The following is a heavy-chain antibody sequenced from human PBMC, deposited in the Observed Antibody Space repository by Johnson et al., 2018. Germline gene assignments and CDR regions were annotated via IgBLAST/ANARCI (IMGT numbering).Heavy chain of an antibody. D-gene: IGHD5-24*01. V-gene: IGHV3-30*18. CDR1: GFSFSSYA. Sequence: QVQLVESGGGVVQPGKSLRLSCAGTGFSFSSYAMHWVRQAPGKGLEWVAGISSDGSTNYYADSVKGRFTISRDNSKKTLYLQTNTLTTEDTAAYYCAKGRGDGYTHPPFDNWGQGTLVIVSS. J-gene: IGHJ4*02. CDR2: ISSDGSTN. CDR3: AKGRGDGYTHPPFDN.